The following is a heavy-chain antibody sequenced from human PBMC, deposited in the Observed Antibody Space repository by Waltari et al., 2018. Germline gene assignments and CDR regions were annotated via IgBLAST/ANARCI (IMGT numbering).Heavy chain of an antibody. CDR1: GFSLSTSGVG. V-gene: IGHV2-5*01. J-gene: IGHJ4*02. CDR2: IYWNDDK. Sequence: QITLKESGPTLVKPTQTLTLTCTFSGFSLSTSGVGVGWIRQPPGKALEWLALIYWNDDKRYSPSLKSRLTITKDTSKNQVVLTMTNMDPVDTATYYCAHHFPDPSTPIAVAGVFDYWGQGTLVTVSS. D-gene: IGHD6-19*01. CDR3: AHHFPDPSTPIAVAGVFDY.